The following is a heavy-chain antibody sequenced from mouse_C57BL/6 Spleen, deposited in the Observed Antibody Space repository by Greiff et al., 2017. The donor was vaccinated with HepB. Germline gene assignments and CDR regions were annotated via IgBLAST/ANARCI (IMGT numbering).Heavy chain of an antibody. CDR2: INPNNGGT. D-gene: IGHD2-3*01. V-gene: IGHV1-26*01. CDR3: ARVYDGFYAMDY. CDR1: GYTFTDYY. J-gene: IGHJ4*01. Sequence: VQLKQSGPELVKPGASVKISCKASGYTFTDYYMNWVKQSHGKSLEWIGDINPNNGGTSYNQKFKGKATLTVDKSSSTAYMELRSLTSEDSAVYYCARVYDGFYAMDYWGQGTSVTVSS.